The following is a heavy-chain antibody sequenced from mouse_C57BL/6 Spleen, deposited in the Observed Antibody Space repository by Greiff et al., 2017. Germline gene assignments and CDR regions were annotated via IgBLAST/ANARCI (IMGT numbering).Heavy chain of an antibody. CDR3: TRDRDGNSWFAY. Sequence: DVMLVESGEGLVKPGGSLKLSCAASGFTFSSYAMSWVRQTPEKRLEWVAYISSGGDYIYYADTVKGRFTISRDNARNTLYLQMSSLKSEDTAMYYCTRDRDGNSWFAYWGQGTLVTVST. CDR2: ISSGGDYI. CDR1: GFTFSSYA. V-gene: IGHV5-9-1*02. D-gene: IGHD2-1*01. J-gene: IGHJ3*01.